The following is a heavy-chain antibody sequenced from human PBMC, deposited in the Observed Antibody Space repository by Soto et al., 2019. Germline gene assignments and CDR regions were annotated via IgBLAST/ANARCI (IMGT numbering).Heavy chain of an antibody. V-gene: IGHV4-34*02. CDR2: ISHSGAT. J-gene: IGHJ6*02. CDR1: GGSSSAYY. D-gene: IGHD3-10*01. Sequence: QVQIEQWGAGLLKPSETLSLTCAVYGGSSSAYYWSWIRQPPGKGLEWIGQISHSGATDYNPSHKSRVSISGDTAKNQFSQILTSVTAADTAVYYCARQKNSWFYGMYVWGQGTTVTVSS. CDR3: ARQKNSWFYGMYV.